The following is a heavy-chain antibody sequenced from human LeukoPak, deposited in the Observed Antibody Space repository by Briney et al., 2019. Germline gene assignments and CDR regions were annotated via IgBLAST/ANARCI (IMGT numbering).Heavy chain of an antibody. CDR1: GGSFSDYY. CDR2: INHSGST. J-gene: IGHJ4*02. V-gene: IGHV4-34*01. D-gene: IGHD6-19*01. CDR3: ARARESRNSGWSLALYYFDN. Sequence: SETLSLTCAVYGGSFSDYYWSWIRQSPGEGLEWIGEINHSGSTNYNPSLKSRVTIPLDTPKNQFSLRLTSVTAADTALYFCARARESRNSGWSLALYYFDNWGQGTLVTVSS.